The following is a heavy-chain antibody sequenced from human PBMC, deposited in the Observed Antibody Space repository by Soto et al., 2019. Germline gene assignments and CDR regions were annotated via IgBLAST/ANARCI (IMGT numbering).Heavy chain of an antibody. CDR3: AKEIWDYGYYEDAFDI. V-gene: IGHV3-23*01. CDR1: GFTFSSYA. Sequence: GGSLRLSCAASGFTFSSYAMSWVRQAPGKGLEWVSAISGSGGSTYYADSVKGRFTISRDNSKNTLYLQMNSLRAEDTAVYYCAKEIWDYGYYEDAFDIWGQGTMVTVSS. J-gene: IGHJ3*02. CDR2: ISGSGGST. D-gene: IGHD4-17*01.